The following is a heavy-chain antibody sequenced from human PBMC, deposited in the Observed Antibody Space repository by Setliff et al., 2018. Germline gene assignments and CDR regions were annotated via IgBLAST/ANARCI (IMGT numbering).Heavy chain of an antibody. CDR1: GGSFSGYY. CDR3: ARGGRIVGARHAFDI. D-gene: IGHD1-26*01. CDR2: INHSGST. J-gene: IGHJ3*02. Sequence: LSLTCAVYGGSFSGYYWSWIRQPPGKGLEWIGEINHSGSTNYNPSLKSRVTISVDTSKNQFSLKLSSVTAADTAVYYCARGGRIVGARHAFDIWGQGTMVTVSS. V-gene: IGHV4-34*01.